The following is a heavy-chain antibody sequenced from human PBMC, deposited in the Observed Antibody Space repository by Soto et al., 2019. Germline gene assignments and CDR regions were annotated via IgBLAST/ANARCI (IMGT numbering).Heavy chain of an antibody. D-gene: IGHD2-15*01. Sequence: QVQLVESGGGVVQPGRSLRLSCAASGFTFSSYAMHWVRQAPGKGLEWVAVISYDGSNKYYADSVKGRFTISRDNSKNTLYLQMNSLRAEDTAVYYCVARIDGMDVWGQGTTVTVSS. J-gene: IGHJ6*02. CDR3: VARIDGMDV. CDR1: GFTFSSYA. CDR2: ISYDGSNK. V-gene: IGHV3-30-3*01.